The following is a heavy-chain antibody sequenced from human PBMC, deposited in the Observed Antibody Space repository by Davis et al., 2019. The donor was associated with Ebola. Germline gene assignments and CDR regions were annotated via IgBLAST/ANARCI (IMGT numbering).Heavy chain of an antibody. V-gene: IGHV1-69*13. Sequence: SVKVSCKASGGTFSSYAISWVRQAPGQGLEWMGGIIPIFGTANYAQKFQGRVTITADESTSTAYMELSSLRSEDTAVYYCARGYCSGGSCYGYYYGMDVWGQGTAVTVSS. D-gene: IGHD2-15*01. J-gene: IGHJ6*02. CDR2: IIPIFGTA. CDR3: ARGYCSGGSCYGYYYGMDV. CDR1: GGTFSSYA.